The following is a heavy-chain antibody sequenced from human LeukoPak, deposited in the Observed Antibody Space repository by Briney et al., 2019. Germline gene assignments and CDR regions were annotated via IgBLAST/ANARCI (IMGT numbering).Heavy chain of an antibody. CDR3: ARSWGYGDYDGPFDY. V-gene: IGHV4-31*03. J-gene: IGHJ4*02. D-gene: IGHD4-17*01. CDR2: IYYSGST. CDR1: GGSISSGGYY. Sequence: SETLSLTCTVSGGSISSGGYYWSWIRQHPGKGLEWIGYIYYSGSTYYNPSLKSRVTISVDTSKNQFSLKLSSVTAADTAVYYCARSWGYGDYDGPFDYWGQGTLVTVSS.